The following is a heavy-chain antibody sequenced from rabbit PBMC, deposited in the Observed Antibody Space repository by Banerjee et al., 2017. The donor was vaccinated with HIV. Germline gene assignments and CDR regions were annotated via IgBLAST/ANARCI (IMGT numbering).Heavy chain of an antibody. V-gene: IGHV1S45*01. D-gene: IGHD6-1*01. CDR3: ARRNIGYGSATLDL. CDR1: GFSFSSSYW. Sequence: QEQLEESGGDLVKPEGSLTLTCTASGFSFSSSYWICWVRQAPGKGLEWIGCIYTGDGSTYYASWAKGRFSISKTSSTTVTLQMTSLTAADTATYFCARRNIGYGSATLDLWGPGTLVTVS. J-gene: IGHJ4*01. CDR2: IYTGDGST.